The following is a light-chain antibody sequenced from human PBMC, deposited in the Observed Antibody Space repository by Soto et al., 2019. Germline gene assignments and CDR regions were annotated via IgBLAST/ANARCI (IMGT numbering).Light chain of an antibody. J-gene: IGKJ4*01. Sequence: EIVLTQSPATLSLSPGERATLSCRASLSVGSYLAWYQHKPGQTPRLLIYEASNRATGIPARFSGSGSGTDFTLTISSLEPEYFAVYYCQQRSNWPRLTFGGGTKVEIK. CDR1: LSVGSY. CDR3: QQRSNWPRLT. CDR2: EAS. V-gene: IGKV3-11*01.